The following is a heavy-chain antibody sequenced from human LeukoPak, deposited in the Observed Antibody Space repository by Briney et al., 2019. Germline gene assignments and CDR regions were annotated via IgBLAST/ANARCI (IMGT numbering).Heavy chain of an antibody. CDR2: INHSGST. CDR3: ARRRWLQFGVNYFDY. Sequence: SETLSLTCAVYGGSFSGYYWSWIRQPPGKGLEWIGEINHSGSTNYNPSLKSRVTISVDTSKNQFSLKLSSVTAADTAVYYCARRRWLQFGVNYFDYWGQGTLVTVSS. CDR1: GGSFSGYY. V-gene: IGHV4-34*01. J-gene: IGHJ4*02. D-gene: IGHD5-24*01.